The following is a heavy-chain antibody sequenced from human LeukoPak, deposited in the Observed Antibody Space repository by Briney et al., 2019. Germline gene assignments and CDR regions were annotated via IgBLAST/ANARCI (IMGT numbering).Heavy chain of an antibody. Sequence: SETLSLTCTVSGGSISSGGYYWSWIRQHPGKGLEWIGYIYYSGSTYYNPSPKSRVTISVDTSKNQFSLKLSSVTAADTAVYYCARTYGSGSYYFDYWGQGTLVTVSS. CDR1: GGSISSGGYY. V-gene: IGHV4-31*03. CDR3: ARTYGSGSYYFDY. CDR2: IYYSGST. D-gene: IGHD3-10*01. J-gene: IGHJ4*02.